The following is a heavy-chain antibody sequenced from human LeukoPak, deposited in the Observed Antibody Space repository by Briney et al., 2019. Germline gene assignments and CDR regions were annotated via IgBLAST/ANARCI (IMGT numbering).Heavy chain of an antibody. V-gene: IGHV1-69*05. CDR2: IIPIFGTA. J-gene: IGHJ3*02. D-gene: IGHD2-15*01. CDR3: ARGYCSGGSCHDAFDI. Sequence: SVRVSCKASGGTFSSYAISWVRQAPGQGLEWMGRIIPIFGTANYAQKFQGRVTITTDESTSTAYMELSSLRSEDTAVYYCARGYCSGGSCHDAFDIWGQGTMVTVSS. CDR1: GGTFSSYA.